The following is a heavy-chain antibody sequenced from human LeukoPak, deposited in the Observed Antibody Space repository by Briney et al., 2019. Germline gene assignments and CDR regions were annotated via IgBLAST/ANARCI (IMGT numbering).Heavy chain of an antibody. V-gene: IGHV3-21*04. Sequence: GGSLRLSCAASGFTFSSYSMNWVRQAPGKGLEWVSSISSSSSYIYYADSVKGRFTISRDNAKNSLYLQMNSLRAEDTAVYYCAREDGPYSSGLLGCWGQGTLVTVSS. CDR3: AREDGPYSSGLLGC. CDR1: GFTFSSYS. J-gene: IGHJ4*02. CDR2: ISSSSSYI. D-gene: IGHD6-19*01.